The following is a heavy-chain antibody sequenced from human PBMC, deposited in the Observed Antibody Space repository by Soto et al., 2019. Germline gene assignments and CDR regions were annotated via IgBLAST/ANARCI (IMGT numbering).Heavy chain of an antibody. V-gene: IGHV3-13*01. D-gene: IGHD6-13*01. CDR1: GFTFSNYD. CDR2: IGTVGDT. Sequence: PGGSLRLSCAASGFTFSNYDMHWVRQAPGKGLEWVSVIGTVGDTYYPGSVKGRFTISRDNSKNTLYLQMNSLRAEDTAVYYCAKDRGYSSSWYYFDYWGQGTLVTVSS. J-gene: IGHJ4*02. CDR3: AKDRGYSSSWYYFDY.